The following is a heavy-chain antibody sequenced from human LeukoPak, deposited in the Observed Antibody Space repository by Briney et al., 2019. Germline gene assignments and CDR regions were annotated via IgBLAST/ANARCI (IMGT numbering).Heavy chain of an antibody. Sequence: GGSLRLSCAASGFTFSSYSMNWVRQAPGKGLEWVSSISSSSSYIYYADSVKGRFTISRENAKNSLYLQMNSLRAGDTAVYYCARSKVALGYYYYGMDVWGQGTTVTVSS. CDR2: ISSSSSYI. V-gene: IGHV3-21*01. J-gene: IGHJ6*02. D-gene: IGHD3-16*01. CDR1: GFTFSSYS. CDR3: ARSKVALGYYYYGMDV.